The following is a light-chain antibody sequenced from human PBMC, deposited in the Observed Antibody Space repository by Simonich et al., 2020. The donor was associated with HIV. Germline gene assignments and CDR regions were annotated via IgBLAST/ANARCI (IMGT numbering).Light chain of an antibody. V-gene: IGKV4-1*01. CDR3: QQCHTHPHT. CDR1: QSVLYNPYNKNY. Sequence: DIVMTQSPDSLAVSLGERATINCKSSQSVLYNPYNKNYLAWYQQKPRQPPKLLIYWASTRESGVPDRFSGSGSGTDFTLTISSLQAEDVAVYFCQQCHTHPHTFGQGTKVEIK. J-gene: IGKJ2*01. CDR2: WAS.